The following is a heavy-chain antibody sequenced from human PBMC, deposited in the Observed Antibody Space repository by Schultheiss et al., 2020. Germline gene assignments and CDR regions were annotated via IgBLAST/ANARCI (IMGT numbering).Heavy chain of an antibody. V-gene: IGHV1-18*01. CDR2: INPNSGGT. CDR1: GYTFTSYG. Sequence: ASVKVSCKASGYTFTSYGISWVRQAPGQGLEWMGRINPNSGGTNYAQKFQGRVTMTTDTSTSTAYMELRSLRSDDTAVYYCARATRHSGHPFLPTMEWGQGTLVTVSS. CDR3: ARATRHSGHPFLPTME. D-gene: IGHD3-10*01. J-gene: IGHJ4*02.